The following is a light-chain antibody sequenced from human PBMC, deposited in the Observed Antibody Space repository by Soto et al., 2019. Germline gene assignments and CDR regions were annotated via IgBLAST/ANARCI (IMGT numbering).Light chain of an antibody. CDR2: AAS. CDR1: QSITSY. V-gene: IGKV1-39*01. J-gene: IGKJ1*01. Sequence: DIQMTQSPSSLSASVGDRVTITCRASQSITSYLNWYQQKPGKAPKLLIDAASSLQSGVSSRFSGSASGTDFTLTISSLQPEDFATYYCQQTYRTPQTFGQGTKV. CDR3: QQTYRTPQT.